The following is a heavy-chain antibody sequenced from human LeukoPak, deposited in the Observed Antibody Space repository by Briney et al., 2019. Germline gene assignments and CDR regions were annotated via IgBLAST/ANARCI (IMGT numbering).Heavy chain of an antibody. Sequence: EGSLILSCAASGFTVRSNYMSSVRQAPGKGLELVSVIYRCGDTYYADSVQGKFTISRDNSNNKVYLQMDSLRAENTGVYYCANGENDGFGGYWGQGTPVTVPA. J-gene: IGHJ4*02. CDR3: ANGENDGFGGY. V-gene: IGHV3-66*01. CDR2: IYRCGDT. CDR1: GFTVRSNY. D-gene: IGHD3-16*01.